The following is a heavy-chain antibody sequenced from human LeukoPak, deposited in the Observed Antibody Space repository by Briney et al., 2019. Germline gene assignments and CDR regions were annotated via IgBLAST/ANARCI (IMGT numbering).Heavy chain of an antibody. CDR3: AKSPLDYYDSSGYYPVRYFDY. J-gene: IGHJ4*02. D-gene: IGHD3-22*01. CDR2: IKSKADGGTT. V-gene: IGHV3-15*01. CDR1: GFTFSNAW. Sequence: GGSLRLSCAASGFTFSNAWMSWVRQAPGKGLEWVGRIKSKADGGTTDYAAPVKGRFTISRDDSKNTLYLQMNSLRAEDTAVYYCAKSPLDYYDSSGYYPVRYFDYWGQGTLATVSS.